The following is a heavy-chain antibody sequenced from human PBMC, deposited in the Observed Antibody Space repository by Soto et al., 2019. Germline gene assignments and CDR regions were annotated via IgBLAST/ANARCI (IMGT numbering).Heavy chain of an antibody. CDR3: TTSNYYYDSSGYSYDAFDI. CDR1: GFTFSNAW. CDR2: IKSKTDGGTT. Sequence: PGGSLRLSCAASGFTFSNAWMNWVRQAPEKGLEWVGRIKSKTDGGTTDYAAPVKGRFTIPRDDSKNTLYLQMNSLKTEDTAVYYCTTSNYYYDSSGYSYDAFDIWGQGTMVTVSS. J-gene: IGHJ3*02. V-gene: IGHV3-15*07. D-gene: IGHD3-22*01.